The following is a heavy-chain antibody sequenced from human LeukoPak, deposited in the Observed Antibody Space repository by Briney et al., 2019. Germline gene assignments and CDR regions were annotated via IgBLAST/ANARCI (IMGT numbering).Heavy chain of an antibody. Sequence: PGGSLRLSCEASGFTLSTYWMNWVRQVPGKGLDWVANINPDGSGKRYVDSVKGRFTIARDNADNSLSLQMNSLRAEDTAVYCCASWGAGGNSWGQGTLVTVSS. D-gene: IGHD3-16*01. CDR1: GFTLSTYW. V-gene: IGHV3-7*01. CDR2: INPDGSGK. CDR3: ASWGAGGNS. J-gene: IGHJ4*02.